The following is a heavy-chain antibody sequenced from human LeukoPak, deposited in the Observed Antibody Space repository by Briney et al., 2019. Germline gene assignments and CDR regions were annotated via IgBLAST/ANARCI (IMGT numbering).Heavy chain of an antibody. CDR1: GFTFNNYN. Sequence: GGPLRLSCAASGFTFNNYNMNWVRQAPGKALEWVSSTTSSGTYIFYADSVKGRFTISRDNAKNSLYLQMNSLGPEDTAVYYCARGYSSSWYPLHYFDYWGQGTLVTVSS. D-gene: IGHD6-13*01. CDR2: TTSSGTYI. CDR3: ARGYSSSWYPLHYFDY. J-gene: IGHJ4*02. V-gene: IGHV3-21*01.